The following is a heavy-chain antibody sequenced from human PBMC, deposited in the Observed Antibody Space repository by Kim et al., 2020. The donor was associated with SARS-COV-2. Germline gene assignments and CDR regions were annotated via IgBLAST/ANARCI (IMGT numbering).Heavy chain of an antibody. J-gene: IGHJ4*02. CDR2: INWNGGST. CDR1: GFTFDDYG. Sequence: GGSLRLSCAASGFTFDDYGMSWVRQASGKGLEWVSGINWNGGSTGYADSVKCRFTISRDNAKNSLYLQMNSLRAQETALFYCARPHYDSSGYYVMTFDYWGQGTLFTVSS. D-gene: IGHD3-22*01. V-gene: IGHV3-20*04. CDR3: ARPHYDSSGYYVMTFDY.